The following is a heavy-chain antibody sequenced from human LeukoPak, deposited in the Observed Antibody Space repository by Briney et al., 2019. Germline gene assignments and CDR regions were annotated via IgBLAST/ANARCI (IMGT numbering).Heavy chain of an antibody. CDR3: ARDKRVYDILTGYYSGDAFDI. CDR1: GGSISSFNR. CDR2: ICHSGNT. D-gene: IGHD3-9*01. Sequence: SGTLSLTCAVFGGSISSFNRWTWVRHPPGKGLERIGEICHSGNTNYNPSLKSRVTISVDKSKNQFSLKLTSLTAADTAVYYCARDKRVYDILTGYYSGDAFDIWGQGTMVTVSS. J-gene: IGHJ3*02. V-gene: IGHV4-4*02.